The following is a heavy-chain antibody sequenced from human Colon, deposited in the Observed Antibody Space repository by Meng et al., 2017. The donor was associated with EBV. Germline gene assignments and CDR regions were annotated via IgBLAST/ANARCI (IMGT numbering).Heavy chain of an antibody. CDR2: FVNNVDT. Sequence: QGDRLQSGAEVKKPGASVRVSCEASGYTFASYGISWLRQAPGQGLEWMGWFVNNVDTYSAQKFQGRVTMNTDTHTSTAFMELRSLRSDDTAVYYCARGTPGRSYSDYWGQGTLVTVSS. D-gene: IGHD3-10*01. CDR3: ARGTPGRSYSDY. CDR1: GYTFASYG. V-gene: IGHV1-18*01. J-gene: IGHJ4*02.